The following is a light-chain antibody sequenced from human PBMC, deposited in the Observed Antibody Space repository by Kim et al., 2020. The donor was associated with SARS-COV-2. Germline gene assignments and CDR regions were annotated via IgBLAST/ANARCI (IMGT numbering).Light chain of an antibody. J-gene: IGLJ3*02. V-gene: IGLV3-25*03. CDR1: ALPKQY. Sequence: SSELTQPPSVSVSPGQTARITCSGDALPKQYAYWYQQKPGQAPVLVIYKDSERPSGIPERFSGSSSGTTVTLTISGVQAEDEADYYCQSADSSGNWVFGGGTQLTVL. CDR2: KDS. CDR3: QSADSSGNWV.